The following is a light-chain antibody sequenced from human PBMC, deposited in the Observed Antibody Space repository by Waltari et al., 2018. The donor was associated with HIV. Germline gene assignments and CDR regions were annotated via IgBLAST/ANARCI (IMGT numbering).Light chain of an antibody. J-gene: IGLJ3*02. Sequence: QSALTQPPSPSGSPGPAVTFSCTRTSTDIGASNVISWYQQYPGQAPKIMIFDVTKRPSGVPARFSGSKSGNTASLTVSGLQDDDEADYYCCSYASGDSWVFGGGTKLTVL. V-gene: IGLV2-8*01. CDR3: CSYASGDSWV. CDR1: STDIGASNV. CDR2: DVT.